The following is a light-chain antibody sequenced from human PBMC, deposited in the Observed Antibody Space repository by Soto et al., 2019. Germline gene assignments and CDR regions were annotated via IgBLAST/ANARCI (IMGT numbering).Light chain of an antibody. J-gene: IGLJ2*01. CDR1: ISNIGAGYD. V-gene: IGLV1-40*01. CDR3: QSYNSSLSVVV. CDR2: GNN. Sequence: QSVLTQPPSVSGAPGQRVTISCTGGISNIGAGYDVHWYQQLPGTAPKLLIYGNNNRPSGVPDRFSGSKSGTSASLAITGLQAEDEADYYCQSYNSSLSVVVFGGGTKLTVL.